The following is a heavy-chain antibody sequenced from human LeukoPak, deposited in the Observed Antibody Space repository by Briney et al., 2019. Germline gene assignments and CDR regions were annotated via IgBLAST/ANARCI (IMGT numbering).Heavy chain of an antibody. V-gene: IGHV4-39*01. D-gene: IGHD6-19*01. CDR2: IYYSGST. Sequence: SETLSLTCTVSGGSISSSSYYWAWIRQPPGKGLEWIGNIYYSGSTYYNPSLKSRVTISVDTSKNQFSLKLSSVTAAGTAVYYCARLPYSSGWYSWFDPWGQGTLVTVSS. CDR3: ARLPYSSGWYSWFDP. J-gene: IGHJ5*02. CDR1: GGSISSSSYY.